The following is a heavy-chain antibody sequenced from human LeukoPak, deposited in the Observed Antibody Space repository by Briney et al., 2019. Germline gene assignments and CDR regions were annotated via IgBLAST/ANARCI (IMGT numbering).Heavy chain of an antibody. CDR2: TYYRSKWYN. D-gene: IGHD6-19*01. CDR3: ARDFGTTGWHTFDY. CDR1: GDSVSSKNGA. V-gene: IGHV6-1*01. J-gene: IGHJ4*02. Sequence: SQTLSLTCVVSGDSVSSKNGAWNWIRQSPSRGLEWLGRTYYRSKWYNDYAESMEGRMTISQDTSKNQYSLHLNSVTPDDTAVYYCARDFGTTGWHTFDYWRQGPLVTVSS.